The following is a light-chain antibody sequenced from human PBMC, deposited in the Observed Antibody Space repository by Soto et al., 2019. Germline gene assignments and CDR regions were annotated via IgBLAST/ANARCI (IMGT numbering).Light chain of an antibody. CDR1: HGIVKY. CDR2: EAS. J-gene: IGKJ4*01. CDR3: LQHDSYPLT. V-gene: IGKV1-17*03. Sequence: DIQMTQSPSAMSASVGDRVTITCRASHGIVKYFAWFQQKPGKAPKSLVYEASSLQSGVPARFSGSGSGTEFTLTISSLQPEDSAVYYCLQHDSYPLTFGGGTKVEIK.